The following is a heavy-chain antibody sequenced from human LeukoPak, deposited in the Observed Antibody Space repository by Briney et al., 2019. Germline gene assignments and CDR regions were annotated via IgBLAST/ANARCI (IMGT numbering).Heavy chain of an antibody. V-gene: IGHV4-34*01. CDR3: ARGGGSYYAAFDI. CDR2: INHSGST. J-gene: IGHJ3*02. CDR1: GGSFSGYY. D-gene: IGHD1-26*01. Sequence: SETLSLTCAVYGGSFSGYYWSWIRQPPGKGLEWIGEINHSGSTNYNPSLKSRVTISVDTSKNQFSLKLSSVTAADTAVYYCARGGGSYYAAFDIWGQGTMVTVSS.